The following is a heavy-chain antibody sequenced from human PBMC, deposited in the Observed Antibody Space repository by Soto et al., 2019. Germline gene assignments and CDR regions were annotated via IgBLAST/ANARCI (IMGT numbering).Heavy chain of an antibody. Sequence: SETLSLTCTVSGGSINSHYWTWIRQPAGKGLEWIGRIYSTGSTNYNPSLESRVTMSVDTSKNQFSLKLRSVTAADTAVYFCAREKDYYLNAMDVWGQGTTVTVSS. CDR3: AREKDYYLNAMDV. CDR2: IYSTGST. CDR1: GGSINSHY. J-gene: IGHJ6*02. V-gene: IGHV4-4*07.